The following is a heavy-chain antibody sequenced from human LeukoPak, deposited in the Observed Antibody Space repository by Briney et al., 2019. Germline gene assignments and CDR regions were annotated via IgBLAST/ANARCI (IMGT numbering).Heavy chain of an antibody. V-gene: IGHV4-59*08. J-gene: IGHJ4*02. Sequence: SESLSLTCTVSGGSISSYYWSWIRQPPGKGLEWIGYIYYTGSTNYNPSLKSRVTISVDTSKNQFSLKLSSVTAADTAVYYCGRLPAAGRDYWGQGTLVTVSS. CDR1: GGSISSYY. D-gene: IGHD6-19*01. CDR3: GRLPAAGRDY. CDR2: IYYTGST.